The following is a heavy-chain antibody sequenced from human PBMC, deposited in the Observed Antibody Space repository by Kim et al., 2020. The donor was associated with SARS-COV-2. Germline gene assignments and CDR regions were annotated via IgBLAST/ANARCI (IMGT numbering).Heavy chain of an antibody. D-gene: IGHD3-10*01. CDR1: GGSISSSSYY. CDR2: ICCSGST. J-gene: IGHJ3*02. V-gene: IGHV4-39*01. CDR3: ARRMCGSGSYYNAPVVVAFAS. Sequence: SETLSLTCTVSGGSISSSSYYWGWIRQAPGMGLEWVGSICCSGSTYYTPSRKSRVTISVDTYKNQFTLKLSTVTAADTAVYHCARRMCGSGSYYNAPVVVAFASWGPGTTVSVSS.